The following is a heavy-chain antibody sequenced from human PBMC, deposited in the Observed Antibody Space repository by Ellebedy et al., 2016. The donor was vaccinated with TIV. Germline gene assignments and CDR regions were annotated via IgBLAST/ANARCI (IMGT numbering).Heavy chain of an antibody. CDR2: ISRSSSYA. CDR3: ARGTYYYDSSGYYGFDP. J-gene: IGHJ5*02. CDR1: GFTFSSYW. D-gene: IGHD3-22*01. V-gene: IGHV3-11*06. Sequence: GGSLRLSCAASGFTFSSYWMSWIRQAPGKGLEWVSFISRSSSYAMYADSVKGRFTVSRDDAKNSLYLQMNSLRVEDTAVYYCARGTYYYDSSGYYGFDPWGQGTLVTVSS.